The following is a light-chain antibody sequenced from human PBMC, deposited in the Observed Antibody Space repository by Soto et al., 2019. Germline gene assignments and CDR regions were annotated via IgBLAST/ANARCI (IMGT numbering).Light chain of an antibody. CDR3: SSYTSSSTIGV. Sequence: QSALPQPASGSGSPGQSITLSCTGTSSDVCGYNYVSWYQQHPGKAPKLMIYDVSNRPSGVSNRFSGSKSGNTASLTISGLQADDEADYYCSSYTSSSTIGVFGGGTKVAVL. J-gene: IGLJ2*01. V-gene: IGLV2-14*01. CDR2: DVS. CDR1: SSDVCGYNY.